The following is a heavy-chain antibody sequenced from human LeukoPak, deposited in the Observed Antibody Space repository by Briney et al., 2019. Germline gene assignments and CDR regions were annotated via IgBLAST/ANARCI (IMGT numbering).Heavy chain of an antibody. CDR2: ISYSGST. D-gene: IGHD6-19*01. CDR3: ARHLLRRYGSGWLSWFDY. Sequence: PSETLSLTCTVSGGSISSSSYYWGWIRQPPGRGLEWIGIISYSGSTYYNPSLKSRVTISVDTSKNQFSLKLSSVTAADTAVYHCARHLLRRYGSGWLSWFDYWGQGTLVTVSS. J-gene: IGHJ4*02. CDR1: GGSISSSSYY. V-gene: IGHV4-39*01.